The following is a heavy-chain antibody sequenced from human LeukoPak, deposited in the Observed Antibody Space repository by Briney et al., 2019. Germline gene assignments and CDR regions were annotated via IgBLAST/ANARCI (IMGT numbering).Heavy chain of an antibody. CDR2: IDTDGRTT. Sequence: GGSLRLSCAASGYTSSSYLMHWVRQAPGKGLVWVSRIDTDGRTTNYADSVRGRFTIYRDNVQNTLYLQMNSLTAEDTAVYYCARDVAGARSYWGQGALVSVSS. D-gene: IGHD3-10*01. CDR3: ARDVAGARSY. V-gene: IGHV3-74*01. CDR1: GYTSSSYL. J-gene: IGHJ4*02.